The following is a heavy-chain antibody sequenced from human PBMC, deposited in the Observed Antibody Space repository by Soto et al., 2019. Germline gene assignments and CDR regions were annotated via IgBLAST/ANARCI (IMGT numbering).Heavy chain of an antibody. CDR1: GFTFSSYG. V-gene: IGHV3-30*18. J-gene: IGHJ6*02. CDR3: AKGGYSYGHMDV. CDR2: ISYDGSNK. Sequence: GGSLRLSCAASGFTFSSYGMHWVRQAPGKGLEWVAVISYDGSNKYYADSVKGRFTISRDNSKNTLYLQMNSLRAEDTAVYYCAKGGYSYGHMDVWGQGTTVTVSS. D-gene: IGHD5-18*01.